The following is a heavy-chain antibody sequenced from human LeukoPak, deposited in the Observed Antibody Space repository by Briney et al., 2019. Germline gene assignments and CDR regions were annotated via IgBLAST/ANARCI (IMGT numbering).Heavy chain of an antibody. CDR2: IKQDGSEK. V-gene: IGHV3-7*01. J-gene: IGHJ4*02. Sequence: GGSLRLSCAASGFTFSSYSMNWVRQAPGKGLEWVANIKQDGSEKYYVDSVKCRFTISRDNAKNSLYLQMNSLRAEDTAVYYCARDLGYCSSTSCYGSDYWGQGTLVTVSS. CDR3: ARDLGYCSSTSCYGSDY. D-gene: IGHD2-2*01. CDR1: GFTFSSYS.